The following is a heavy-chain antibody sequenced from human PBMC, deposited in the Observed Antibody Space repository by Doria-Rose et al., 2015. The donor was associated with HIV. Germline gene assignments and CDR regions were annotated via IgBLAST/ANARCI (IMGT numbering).Heavy chain of an antibody. CDR2: IFSDDER. V-gene: IGHV2-26*01. Sequence: QVTLKESGPVLVKPTETLTLTCTVSGVSLSSPGMGVSWIRQPPGKALEWLVNIFSDDERSYKTYLKSRLTISRGTSKSQVVLTMTDMDPVDTATYYCARIKSSRWYHKYYFDFWGQGTLVIVSA. J-gene: IGHJ4*02. CDR3: ARIKSSRWYHKYYFDF. D-gene: IGHD6-13*01. CDR1: GVSLSSPGMG.